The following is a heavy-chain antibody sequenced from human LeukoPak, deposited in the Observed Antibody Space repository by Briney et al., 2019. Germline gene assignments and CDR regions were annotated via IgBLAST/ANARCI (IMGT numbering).Heavy chain of an antibody. CDR1: GYSFTSYW. CDR3: ARAIYGDYFDY. Sequence: GESLQISCQGSGYSFTSYWIGWVRQMPGKGLEWMGIIYPGDSDTRYSPSFQGQVTISADKSISTAYLQWSSLNASDTAMYYCARAIYGDYFDYWGQGTLVTVSS. J-gene: IGHJ4*02. D-gene: IGHD4-17*01. CDR2: IYPGDSDT. V-gene: IGHV5-51*01.